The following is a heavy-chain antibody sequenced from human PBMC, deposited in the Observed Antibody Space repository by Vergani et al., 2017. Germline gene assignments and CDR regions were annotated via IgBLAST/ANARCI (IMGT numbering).Heavy chain of an antibody. CDR2: IYPGDSDT. J-gene: IGHJ4*02. D-gene: IGHD3-22*01. CDR3: ARRVRYYDSSGYYLDY. V-gene: IGHV5-51*01. CDR1: GYSFTSYW. Sequence: EVQLVQSGAEVKKPGESLKISCKGSGYSFTSYWIGWVRQMPGKGLEWMGIIYPGDSDTRYSPSFKGQVTISADKSISTAYLQWSSLKASDTAMYYWARRVRYYDSSGYYLDYWGQGTLVTVSS.